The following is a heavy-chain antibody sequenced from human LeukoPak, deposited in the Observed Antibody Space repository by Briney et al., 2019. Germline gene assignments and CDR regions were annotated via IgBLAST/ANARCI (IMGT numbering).Heavy chain of an antibody. D-gene: IGHD3-3*01. CDR1: GGAFNGYY. CDR3: ATRRFDFWSGYCRACDY. V-gene: IGHV4-34*01. J-gene: IGHJ4*02. Sequence: SETLSLTCAVYGGAFNGYYWSWIRQPPGKGLEWIGEINHSGSTNYNPSLNSRVTISVDTSKIQFSLKLSSVTAALTAMYLWATRRFDFWSGYCRACDYWGQGPLVTVSS. CDR2: INHSGST.